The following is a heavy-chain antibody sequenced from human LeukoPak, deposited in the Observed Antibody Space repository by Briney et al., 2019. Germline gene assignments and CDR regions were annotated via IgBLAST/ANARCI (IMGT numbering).Heavy chain of an antibody. V-gene: IGHV3-30*02. J-gene: IGHJ4*02. CDR2: IRYDGSNK. CDR3: ANEQWLVIPNRGY. CDR1: GFTFSSYG. Sequence: PGGSLRLSCAASGFTFSSYGMHWVRQAPGKGLEWVAFIRYDGSNKYYADSVKGRFTISRDNSKNTLYLQMNSLRAEDTAVYYCANEQWLVIPNRGYWGQGTLVTVSS. D-gene: IGHD6-19*01.